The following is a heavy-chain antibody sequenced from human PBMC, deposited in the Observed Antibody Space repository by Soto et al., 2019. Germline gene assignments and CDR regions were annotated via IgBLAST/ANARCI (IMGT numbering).Heavy chain of an antibody. Sequence: GASVKVSCKASGFTFTSSAVQWVRQARGQRLEWIGWIVVGSGNTNYAQKFQERVTITRDMSTSTAYMELSSLRSEDTAVYYCAADPDIVLVPAALHYGMDVWGQGTTVTVSS. CDR3: AADPDIVLVPAALHYGMDV. V-gene: IGHV1-58*01. J-gene: IGHJ6*02. D-gene: IGHD2-2*01. CDR1: GFTFTSSA. CDR2: IVVGSGNT.